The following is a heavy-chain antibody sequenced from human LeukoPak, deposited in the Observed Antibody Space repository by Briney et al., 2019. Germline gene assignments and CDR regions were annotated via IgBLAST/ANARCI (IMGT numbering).Heavy chain of an antibody. V-gene: IGHV3-30*01. Sequence: GGSLRLSCAASGFTFSSYAMHWVRQAPGKGLEWVAVISYDGSNKYYADSVKGRFTISRDNSKNTLYLQMNSLRAEETAVYYCAKLLAAITMIDYWGQGTLVTVSS. CDR2: ISYDGSNK. J-gene: IGHJ4*02. CDR3: AKLLAAITMIDY. D-gene: IGHD3-22*01. CDR1: GFTFSSYA.